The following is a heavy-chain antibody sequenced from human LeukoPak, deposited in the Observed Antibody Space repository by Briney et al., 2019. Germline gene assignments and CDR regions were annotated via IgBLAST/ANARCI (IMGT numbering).Heavy chain of an antibody. Sequence: SETLSLTCAVYGGSFSGYYWSWIRQPPGKGLGWIGEINHSGSTNYNPSLKSRVTISVDTSKNQFSLKLSSVTAADTAVYYCARDAYSSGRNFDYWGQGTLVTVSS. J-gene: IGHJ4*02. D-gene: IGHD6-19*01. CDR2: INHSGST. CDR1: GGSFSGYY. CDR3: ARDAYSSGRNFDY. V-gene: IGHV4-34*01.